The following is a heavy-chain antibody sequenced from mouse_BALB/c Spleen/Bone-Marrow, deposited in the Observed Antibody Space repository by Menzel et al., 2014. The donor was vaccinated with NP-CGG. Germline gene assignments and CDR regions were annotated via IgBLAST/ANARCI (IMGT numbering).Heavy chain of an antibody. Sequence: EVQLVESGGGLVNPGGSLKLSRAASGFTFSSYAMSWVRQTPEKRLEWVATISSGGSYTYYPDSVKGRFTISRDNAKNTLYLQMSSLRSEDTAMYYCARHGITRLLDYWGQGTTLTVSS. CDR2: ISSGGSYT. D-gene: IGHD2-4*01. V-gene: IGHV5-9-3*01. CDR1: GFTFSSYA. J-gene: IGHJ2*01. CDR3: ARHGITRLLDY.